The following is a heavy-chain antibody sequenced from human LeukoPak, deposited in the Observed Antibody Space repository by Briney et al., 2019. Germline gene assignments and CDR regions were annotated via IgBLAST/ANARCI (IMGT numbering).Heavy chain of an antibody. CDR3: ASPDLKSEPDYYGMDV. D-gene: IGHD1-14*01. V-gene: IGHV1-69*04. Sequence: GASVKVSCKASGGTFNNYAVSWVRQAPGQGLEWMGRIIPSIGLTNYAQRLQGRVTLTADTFMTTAYMELSSLRSEDTAVYYCASPDLKSEPDYYGMDVWGQGTTVTVSS. J-gene: IGHJ6*02. CDR1: GGTFNNYA. CDR2: IIPSIGLT.